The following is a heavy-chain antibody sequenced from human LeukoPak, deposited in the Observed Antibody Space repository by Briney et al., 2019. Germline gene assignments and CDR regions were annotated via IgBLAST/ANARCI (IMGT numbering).Heavy chain of an antibody. D-gene: IGHD6-13*01. CDR2: IYYSGST. V-gene: IGHV4-59*01. Sequence: PSETLSLTCDVSGDSISSYYWSWIRQPPGKGLEWIGYIYYSGSTNYNPSLKSRVTISVDTSKNQFSLKLSSVTAADTAVYYCARTPRYSSSTGWFDPWGQGTLVTVSS. J-gene: IGHJ5*02. CDR1: GDSISSYY. CDR3: ARTPRYSSSTGWFDP.